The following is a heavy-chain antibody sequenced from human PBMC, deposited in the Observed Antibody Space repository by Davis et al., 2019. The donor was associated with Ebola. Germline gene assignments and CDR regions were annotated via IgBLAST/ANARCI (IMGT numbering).Heavy chain of an antibody. CDR2: ISYDGSNI. CDR3: AKDRRYYGSGSPFDY. D-gene: IGHD3-10*01. CDR1: GFTFSSYG. J-gene: IGHJ4*02. Sequence: GESLKISCAASGFTFSSYGMHWVRQAPGKGLEWVAVISYDGSNIYYADSVKGRFTISRDNSKNTLYLQMNSLRAEDTAVYYCAKDRRYYGSGSPFDYWGQGTLVTVSS. V-gene: IGHV3-30*18.